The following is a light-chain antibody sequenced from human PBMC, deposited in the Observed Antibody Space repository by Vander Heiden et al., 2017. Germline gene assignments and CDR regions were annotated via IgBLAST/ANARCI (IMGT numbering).Light chain of an antibody. V-gene: IGKV3-20*01. CDR3: QQYSKSPIT. Sequence: EIVLTQSPDTLSLSPGERATLSCRASESVSGIYFAWYQQKPGQAPRLLISSTSSRATGIPDRFSGSGSGTDFTLTIRRLEPDDFAIYYCQQYSKSPITLGGGTKVEIK. CDR1: ESVSGIY. J-gene: IGKJ4*01. CDR2: STS.